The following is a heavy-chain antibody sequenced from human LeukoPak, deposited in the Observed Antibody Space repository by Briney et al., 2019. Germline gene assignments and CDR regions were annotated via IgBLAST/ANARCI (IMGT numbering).Heavy chain of an antibody. CDR2: ISSNGGST. CDR1: GFTFSSYA. V-gene: IGHV3-64*01. Sequence: GGSLRLSCAASGFTFSSYAMHWVRQAPGKGLEYVSAISSNGGSTYYANSVKGRFTISRDNSKNTLYLQMGSLRAEDMAVYYCARDLAPSRYYYDSSGYYGGPFDYWGQGTLVTVSS. J-gene: IGHJ4*02. D-gene: IGHD3-22*01. CDR3: ARDLAPSRYYYDSSGYYGGPFDY.